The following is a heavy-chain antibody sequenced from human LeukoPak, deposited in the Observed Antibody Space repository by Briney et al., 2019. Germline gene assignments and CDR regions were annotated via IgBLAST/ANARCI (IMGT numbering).Heavy chain of an antibody. CDR2: INPSGGST. CDR3: ARVGKVGATFDY. CDR1: GYTFTSYY. Sequence: APVKVSCKASGYTFTSYYMHWVRQAPGQGLEWMGIINPSGGSTSYAQKFQGGVTMTRDTSTSTVYMELSSLRSEDTAVYYCARVGKVGATFDYWGQGTLVTVSS. D-gene: IGHD1-26*01. J-gene: IGHJ4*02. V-gene: IGHV1-46*01.